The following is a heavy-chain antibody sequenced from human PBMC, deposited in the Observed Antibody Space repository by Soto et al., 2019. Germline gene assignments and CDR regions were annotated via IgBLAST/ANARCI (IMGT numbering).Heavy chain of an antibody. CDR3: VRDSPIGSTFSGYDGIDY. Sequence: ASVKVSCKASGYTFTSYGISWVRQAPGQGLEWMGRIIAYNGKTNYAQKLQGRVTITADKSTGTAYMELNRLRSEDTAVYYCVRDSPIGSTFSGYDGIDYWGQGTLVTVSS. CDR2: IIAYNGKT. CDR1: GYTFTSYG. J-gene: IGHJ4*02. V-gene: IGHV1-18*01. D-gene: IGHD5-12*01.